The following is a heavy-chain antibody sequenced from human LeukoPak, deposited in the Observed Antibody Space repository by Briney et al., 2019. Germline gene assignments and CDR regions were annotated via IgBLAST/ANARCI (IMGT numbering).Heavy chain of an antibody. CDR1: GYTFSDHY. D-gene: IGHD3-22*01. CDR3: VRDSHYYDTSDPKYRLDY. V-gene: IGHV3-11*04. J-gene: IGHJ4*02. Sequence: GGTLRLSCAASGYTFSDHYMSWIRQSPGKGLEWVAYITSGGSPMYYVDPVKGRSTISRDNAKNSLFLEVHSLRAEDTGVYYCVRDSHYYDTSDPKYRLDYWGQGTLGTVSS. CDR2: ITSGGSPM.